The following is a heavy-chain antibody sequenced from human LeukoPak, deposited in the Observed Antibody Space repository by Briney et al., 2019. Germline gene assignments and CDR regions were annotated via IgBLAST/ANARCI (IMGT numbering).Heavy chain of an antibody. V-gene: IGHV3-48*01. CDR3: ARILGEGAARPYRFDP. J-gene: IGHJ5*02. CDR2: ISSSSRTI. D-gene: IGHD6-6*01. Sequence: GGSLRLSCAASGFTLSSYSMNWVRQAPGKGLEWVSYISSSSRTIYYADSVKGRFTISRDNAKNSLYLQMNSLRAEDTAVYYCARILGEGAARPYRFDPWGQGTLVTVSS. CDR1: GFTLSSYS.